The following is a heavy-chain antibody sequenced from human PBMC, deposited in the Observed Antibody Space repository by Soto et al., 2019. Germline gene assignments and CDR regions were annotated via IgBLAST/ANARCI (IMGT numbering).Heavy chain of an antibody. CDR2: ITSGSTI. CDR3: ARAPYSSGWYDYYYGMDV. CDR1: GFTFSDYY. J-gene: IGHJ6*02. Sequence: QVQLVESGGGLVKPGGSLRLSCAASGFTFSDYYMSWIRQAPGKGLEWVSYITSGSTIYYADSGKGRFTISRDNAKNSLYLQMNSLRAEDTAVYYCARAPYSSGWYDYYYGMDVWGQGTTVTVSS. V-gene: IGHV3-11*01. D-gene: IGHD6-19*01.